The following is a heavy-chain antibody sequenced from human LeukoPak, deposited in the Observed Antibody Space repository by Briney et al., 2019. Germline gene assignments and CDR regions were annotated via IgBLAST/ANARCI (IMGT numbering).Heavy chain of an antibody. J-gene: IGHJ6*03. CDR1: GFTFSSYA. CDR3: AKNEGWEIHQYHMDV. D-gene: IGHD1-26*01. CDR2: ISGSGGST. V-gene: IGHV3-23*01. Sequence: PGGSLRLSCAASGFTFSSYAMSWVRQAPGKGLEWVSAISGSGGSTYYADSVKGRFTISRDNTKNTLFLQMNSLRVDDTAVYYCAKNEGWEIHQYHMDVWGTGTTVIVSS.